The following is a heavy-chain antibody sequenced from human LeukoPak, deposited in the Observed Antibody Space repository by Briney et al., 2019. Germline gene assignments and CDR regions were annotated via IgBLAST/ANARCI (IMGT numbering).Heavy chain of an antibody. D-gene: IGHD2-2*01. V-gene: IGHV1-69*04. Sequence: SVKVSCKASRGTFSSYTISWVRQAPGQGLEWMGRIIPSLGIAIYAQKFQGRVTITADKSTSTAYMELSSLRSEDTAVYYCARDKDIVVVPAATMSRLNYYYMHVWGKGTTVTVSS. CDR2: IIPSLGIA. CDR3: ARDKDIVVVPAATMSRLNYYYMHV. CDR1: RGTFSSYT. J-gene: IGHJ6*03.